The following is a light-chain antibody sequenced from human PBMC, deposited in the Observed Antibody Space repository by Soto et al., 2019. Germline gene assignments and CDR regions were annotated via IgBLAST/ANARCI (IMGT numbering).Light chain of an antibody. V-gene: IGKV3-20*01. CDR2: GAS. CDR1: QSVSSSY. J-gene: IGKJ1*01. Sequence: EIVLTQSPGTLSLSPGERATLSCRASQSVSSSYLAWYQQKPGQAPRLLIYGASSSATGIPDRFSGSGSGTDFTIPISRLEPEDFAVYYCQQYCSSPPTFGQGTKVEIK. CDR3: QQYCSSPPT.